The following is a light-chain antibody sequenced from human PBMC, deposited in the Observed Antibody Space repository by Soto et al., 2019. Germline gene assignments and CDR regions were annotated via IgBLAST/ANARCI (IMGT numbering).Light chain of an antibody. CDR3: SSYTTSNTRQIV. J-gene: IGLJ1*01. CDR1: SSDVVGYNY. Sequence: SVLTQPASVSGSPGQSITISCTGTSSDVVGYNYVSWYQHHPGKAPKLIIFDVSNRPSGVSNPFSGSKSGNTASLTISALQPEDEADYYCSSYTTSNTRQIVFGTGTKVTVL. CDR2: DVS. V-gene: IGLV2-14*03.